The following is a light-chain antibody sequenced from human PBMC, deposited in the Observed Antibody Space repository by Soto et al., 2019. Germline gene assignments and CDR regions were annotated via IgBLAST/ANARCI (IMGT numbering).Light chain of an antibody. CDR1: QSIGSY. CDR2: DGS. CDR3: QQRALWPRT. V-gene: IGKV3-11*01. Sequence: EIVLTQSPATLSLFPGERAILSCRASQSIGSYLAWYQQKPGQPPRLLIYDGSNRATGIPARFSGSESGTDFTLTISSLEPEDFAVYCCQQRALWPRTFGQGTKLEIK. J-gene: IGKJ2*01.